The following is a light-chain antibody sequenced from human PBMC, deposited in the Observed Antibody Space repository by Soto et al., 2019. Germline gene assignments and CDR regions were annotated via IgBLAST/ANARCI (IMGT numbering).Light chain of an antibody. Sequence: DIQITHSPSSLSASLGYRFTITFRASQSISSYLNWYQQKPGKAPKLLIYAASSLQSGVPSRFSGSGSGTEFTLTISSLQSEDFGVYYCQQYNNWWTFGQGTKVDIK. CDR3: QQYNNWWT. CDR2: AAS. V-gene: IGKV1-39*01. CDR1: QSISSY. J-gene: IGKJ1*01.